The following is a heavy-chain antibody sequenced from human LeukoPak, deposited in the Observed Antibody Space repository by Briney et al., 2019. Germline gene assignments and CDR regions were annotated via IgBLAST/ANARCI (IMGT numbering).Heavy chain of an antibody. Sequence: GGSLRLSCAASGFTVSSNYMNWVRQAPGKGLEWVSVIYSGGSTYYADSVKGRFTISRDNSKNTLYLHMNSLRAEDTAVYYCARYGLGAHAFDIWGQGTMVTVSS. D-gene: IGHD3/OR15-3a*01. CDR2: IYSGGST. J-gene: IGHJ3*02. CDR1: GFTVSSNY. V-gene: IGHV3-66*01. CDR3: ARYGLGAHAFDI.